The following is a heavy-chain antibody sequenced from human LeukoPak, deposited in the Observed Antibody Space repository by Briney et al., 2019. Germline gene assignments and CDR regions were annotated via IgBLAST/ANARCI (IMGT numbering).Heavy chain of an antibody. J-gene: IGHJ6*03. V-gene: IGHV3-11*04. D-gene: IGHD5-24*01. Sequence: GGSLRLSCAASGFTVSSNYMNWVRQAPGKGLEWVSYISSSGNTIYYADSARGRFTISRDNAKNSLYLQMNSLRAEDSAVYYCARALWGYNLIDHYYYYMDVWGKGTTVTVSS. CDR2: ISSSGNTI. CDR1: GFTVSSNY. CDR3: ARALWGYNLIDHYYYYMDV.